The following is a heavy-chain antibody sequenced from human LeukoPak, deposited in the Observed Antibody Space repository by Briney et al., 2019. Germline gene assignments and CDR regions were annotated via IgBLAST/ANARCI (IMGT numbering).Heavy chain of an antibody. CDR1: GFTFSSYW. CDR3: ARGFCSGGTCYRITGTFDV. J-gene: IGHJ3*01. CDR2: IKQDGSEK. D-gene: IGHD2-15*01. Sequence: TGGSLRLSCAASGFTFSSYWTSWVRQAPGKGLEWVANIKQDGSEKYYVDSVKGRFTISRDNAKNSLYLQMNSLRAEDTAVYYCARGFCSGGTCYRITGTFDVWGHGTMASVSS. V-gene: IGHV3-7*04.